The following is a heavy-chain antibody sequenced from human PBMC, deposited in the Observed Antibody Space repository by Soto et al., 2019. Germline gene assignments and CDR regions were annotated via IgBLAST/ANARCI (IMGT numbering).Heavy chain of an antibody. J-gene: IGHJ4*02. CDR2: IRSKANSYAT. CDR3: IITMVRGVPDY. Sequence: GGSLRLSCAASGFTFSGSAMHWVRQASGKGLEWVGRIRSKANSYATAYAAAVKGRFTISRDDSKNKAYLQMNSLKTEDTAVYYCIITMVRGVPDYWGQGTLVTVSS. D-gene: IGHD3-10*01. V-gene: IGHV3-73*01. CDR1: GFTFSGSA.